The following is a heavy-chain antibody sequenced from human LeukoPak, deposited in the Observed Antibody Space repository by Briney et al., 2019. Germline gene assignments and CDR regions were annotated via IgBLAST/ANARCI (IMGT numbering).Heavy chain of an antibody. V-gene: IGHV3-21*01. D-gene: IGHD4/OR15-4a*01. J-gene: IGHJ3*02. Sequence: GGSLRLSCAASGFTFSSYNMNWVRQAPGKGLEWVSSISTGSSYIDYEDSVKGRFTISRDNAKNSLYLQMNSLRAEDTAVYYCARELTLGAFDIWGQGTMVTVSS. CDR2: ISTGSSYI. CDR3: ARELTLGAFDI. CDR1: GFTFSSYN.